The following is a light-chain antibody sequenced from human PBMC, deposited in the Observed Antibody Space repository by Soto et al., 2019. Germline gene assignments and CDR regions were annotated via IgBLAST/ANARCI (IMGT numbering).Light chain of an antibody. V-gene: IGKV2-28*01. CDR2: LGS. Sequence: DIVMTQSPLSLPVTPGEPASISCRSSQSLLHSNGYNYLDWYLQKPGQSPQLLIYLGSNRASGXAXXFSGSGSGKDFTLKISRVEAEDVGVYYCMQALHLITFGQGTRLEIK. CDR1: QSLLHSNGYNY. CDR3: MQALHLIT. J-gene: IGKJ5*01.